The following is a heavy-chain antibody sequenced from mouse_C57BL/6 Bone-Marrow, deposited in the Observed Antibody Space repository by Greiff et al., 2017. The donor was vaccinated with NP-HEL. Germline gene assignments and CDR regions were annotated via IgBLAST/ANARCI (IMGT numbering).Heavy chain of an antibody. D-gene: IGHD2-4*01. J-gene: IGHJ4*01. Sequence: EVQGVESGGGLVQPKGSLKLSCAASGFSFNTYAMNWVRQAPGKGLEWVARIRSKSNNYATYYADSVKDRFTISRDDSESMLYLQMNNLKTEDTAMYYCVRHVYDYDVAYAMDYWGQGTSVTVSS. CDR2: IRSKSNNYAT. CDR1: GFSFNTYA. V-gene: IGHV10-1*01. CDR3: VRHVYDYDVAYAMDY.